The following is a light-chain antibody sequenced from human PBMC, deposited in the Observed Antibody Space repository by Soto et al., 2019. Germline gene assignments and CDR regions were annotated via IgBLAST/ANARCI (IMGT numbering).Light chain of an antibody. CDR3: HSYDTNLSGGSV. CDR2: GNN. V-gene: IGLV1-40*01. CDR1: SSNIGAGFD. Sequence: QSALTQSPSVSGAPGQRVSISCTGTSSNIGAGFDVHWYQQLPATAPKLLIYGNNNRPSGVPDRFSGSKSGTSASLAITGLQAEDEADYYCHSYDTNLSGGSVFATGTKLTVL. J-gene: IGLJ1*01.